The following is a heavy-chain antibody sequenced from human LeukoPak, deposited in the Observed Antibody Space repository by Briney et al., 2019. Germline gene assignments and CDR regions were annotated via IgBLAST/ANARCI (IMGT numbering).Heavy chain of an antibody. V-gene: IGHV3-7*03. CDR3: AILRGSGYDYHFDY. J-gene: IGHJ4*02. Sequence: GGSLRLSCAASGFTFSSYSMSWVRQAPGRGLEWVANIKQDESEKYYVDSVKGRFTISRHNAKNSLYLQMNSLRAEDTAVYYCAILRGSGYDYHFDYWGQGTLVTVSS. D-gene: IGHD5-12*01. CDR2: IKQDESEK. CDR1: GFTFSSYS.